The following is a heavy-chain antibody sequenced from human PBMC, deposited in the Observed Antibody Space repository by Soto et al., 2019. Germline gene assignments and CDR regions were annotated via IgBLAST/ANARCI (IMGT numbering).Heavy chain of an antibody. Sequence: QLQLQESGSGLVKPSHTLSLTCTVSGGSISNAAYSWSWIRQPPGKGLEWIGYIYPSWMPFYNPSLRSRVTISIDRSNEQFSLNLKSVTAADTAVYYCARERGGYGLFDSWGQGTLVTVSS. V-gene: IGHV4-30-2*01. D-gene: IGHD5-18*01. CDR1: GGSISNAAYS. CDR2: IYPSWMP. CDR3: ARERGGYGLFDS. J-gene: IGHJ4*02.